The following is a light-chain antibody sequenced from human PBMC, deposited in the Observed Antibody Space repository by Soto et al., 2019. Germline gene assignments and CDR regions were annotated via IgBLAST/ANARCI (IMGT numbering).Light chain of an antibody. CDR2: EVT. V-gene: IGLV2-8*01. J-gene: IGLJ1*01. CDR1: SSDVGFYNF. CDR3: ASYAGTRLFV. Sequence: QSVLTQPPSASGSPGQSLTISCTGTSSDVGFYNFVSWYQQRPGKAPKLVIYEVTKRPSGVPDRFSGSKSGNTASLTVSGLQADDEADYYCASYAGTRLFVFGSGTKVTVL.